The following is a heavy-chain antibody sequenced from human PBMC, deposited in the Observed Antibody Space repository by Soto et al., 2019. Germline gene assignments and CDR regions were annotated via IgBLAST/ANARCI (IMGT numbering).Heavy chain of an antibody. J-gene: IGHJ4*02. V-gene: IGHV4-59*08. CDR2: IYYTGTT. CDR1: GGSIRDYY. D-gene: IGHD3-22*01. CDR3: ARLGGYYQAFDS. Sequence: SETLSLTCTVSGGSIRDYYLGWIRQSPGKGLEWIGYIYYTGTTKYNPSLKSRVTISVDASKNQFCLKLDSVTAADTAVYYCARLGGYYQAFDSWGQGTLVTVSS.